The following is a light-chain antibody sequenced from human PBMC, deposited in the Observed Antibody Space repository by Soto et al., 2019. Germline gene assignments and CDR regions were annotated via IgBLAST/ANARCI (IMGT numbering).Light chain of an antibody. J-gene: IGKJ1*01. CDR2: GAS. CDR3: QHYHNYPWT. CDR1: QGISSY. Sequence: AIQMTQSPSSFSASTGARVTISCRASQGISSYLAWYQQKPGKAPKLLIYGASTLQSGVPSRFSGSGFGTDFTLTISCLQSEDFATYYCQHYHNYPWTFGQGTNVEIK. V-gene: IGKV1-8*01.